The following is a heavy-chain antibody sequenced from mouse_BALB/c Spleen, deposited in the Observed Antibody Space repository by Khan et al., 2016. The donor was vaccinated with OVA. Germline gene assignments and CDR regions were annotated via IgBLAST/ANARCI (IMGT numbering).Heavy chain of an antibody. CDR2: ISYSGNT. CDR1: GYSITTDYA. D-gene: IGHD1-1*01. V-gene: IGHV3-2*02. J-gene: IGHJ2*01. Sequence: EVQLLESGPGLVKPSQSLSLTCTVTGYSITTDYAWNWIRQFPGSKLEWMGHISYSGNTKYNPSLKSRISITLDTSKNQFFLQLKSVTTEDTARYYCARIYGGVFDYWGQGTTLTVSS. CDR3: ARIYGGVFDY.